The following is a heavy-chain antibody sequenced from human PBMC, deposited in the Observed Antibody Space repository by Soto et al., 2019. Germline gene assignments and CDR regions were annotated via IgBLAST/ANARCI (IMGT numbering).Heavy chain of an antibody. D-gene: IGHD1-26*01. CDR3: ANSDSVRLY. CDR2: SHHSGNT. V-gene: IGHV4-4*02. Sequence: QVQLQESGPGLVKPSGTLSLTCAVSGVSFSSHDWWTWVRQPPGKGLGWIGESHHSGNTNYNSSLESRITISSDKSKNQLSLQLSSVTVADTAVYYCANSDSVRLYWGQGTLVTVSS. CDR1: GVSFSSHDW. J-gene: IGHJ4*02.